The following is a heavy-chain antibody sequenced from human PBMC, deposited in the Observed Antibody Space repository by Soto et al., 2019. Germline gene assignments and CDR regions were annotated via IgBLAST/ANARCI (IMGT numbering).Heavy chain of an antibody. CDR3: ARHLYSGYDYYYYYYMDV. CDR1: GYSFTSYW. V-gene: IGHV5-51*01. J-gene: IGHJ6*03. D-gene: IGHD5-12*01. CDR2: IYPGDSDT. Sequence: PGESLKISCKGSGYSFTSYWIGWVCQMPGKGLEWMGIIYPGDSDTRYSPSFQGQVTISADKSISTAYLQWSSLKASDTAMYYCARHLYSGYDYYYYYYMDVWGKGTTVTVSS.